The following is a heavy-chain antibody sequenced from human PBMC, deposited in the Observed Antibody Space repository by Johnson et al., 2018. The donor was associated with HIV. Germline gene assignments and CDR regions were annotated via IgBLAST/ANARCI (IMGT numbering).Heavy chain of an antibody. V-gene: IGHV3-20*04. CDR3: ARASYVWGSYRYTGVCGAFDI. J-gene: IGHJ3*02. CDR1: GFTFDVYA. CDR2: INWNGSST. Sequence: VQLVESGGGLVQPGGSLRLSCAASGFTFDVYAMSWVRQAPGKGLEWVSGINWNGSSTDYADSVKGRFTISRDNAKNSLYLQMNSLRAEDTALYYCARASYVWGSYRYTGVCGAFDIWGQGTMVTVSS. D-gene: IGHD3-16*02.